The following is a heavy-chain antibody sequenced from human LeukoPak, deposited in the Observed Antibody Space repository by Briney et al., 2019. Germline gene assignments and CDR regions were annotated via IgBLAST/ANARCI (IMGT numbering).Heavy chain of an antibody. CDR3: ARDRGRSGWAS. D-gene: IGHD6-19*01. V-gene: IGHV3-7*01. Sequence: GGSLRLSCAASGFTFSSYAMSWVRQAPGMGLEWVANINQDESERYYVDSVKGRFTVSRDNAKNLLYLQMDSLRAGDTAVYYCARDRGRSGWASGGQGTLVTVSA. J-gene: IGHJ4*02. CDR2: INQDESER. CDR1: GFTFSSYA.